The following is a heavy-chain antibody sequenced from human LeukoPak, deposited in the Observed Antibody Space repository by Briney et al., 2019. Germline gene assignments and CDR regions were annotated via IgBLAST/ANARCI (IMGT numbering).Heavy chain of an antibody. V-gene: IGHV3-21*01. J-gene: IGHJ4*02. CDR1: GFTFSSVG. CDR2: ISHSRSYI. D-gene: IGHD3-10*01. CDR3: ARVGRVAYSAFWFLDY. Sequence: GGSLRLSCAASGFTFSSVGMTWCRQAPGKGLEWVSSISHSRSYIYYADSVKGRFTISRDNAKNSLYLQMNSLRAEDTAVYYCARVGRVAYSAFWFLDYWGQGTLVTVSS.